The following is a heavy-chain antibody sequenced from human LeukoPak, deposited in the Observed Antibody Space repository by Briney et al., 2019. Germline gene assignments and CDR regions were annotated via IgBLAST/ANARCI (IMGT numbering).Heavy chain of an antibody. J-gene: IGHJ4*02. Sequence: ASETLSLTCPVSGGSISNYYYWTWIRQPPGKGLEWIGYVYYTGSTNFNPSLKSRVTMSLDTSRNQFSLKLTSLTAADTAVYYCARGAMATTPVFDYWGQGTLVTVSS. CDR2: VYYTGST. CDR3: ARGAMATTPVFDY. V-gene: IGHV4-59*01. D-gene: IGHD5-24*01. CDR1: GGSISNYY.